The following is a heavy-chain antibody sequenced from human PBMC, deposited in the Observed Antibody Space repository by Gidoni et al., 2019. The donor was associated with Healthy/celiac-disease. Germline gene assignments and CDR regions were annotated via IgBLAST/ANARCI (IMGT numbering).Heavy chain of an antibody. D-gene: IGHD3-22*01. CDR3: AKVFPMIVVVIYYFDY. V-gene: IGHV3-23*04. CDR2: ISGSGGST. J-gene: IGHJ4*02. CDR1: GFTFSSYA. Sequence: EVQLVESGGGLVQPGGSLRLSCAASGFTFSSYAMSWVRQAPGKGLGWVSAISGSGGSTYYADSVKGRFTISRDNSKNTLYLQMNSLRAEDTAVYYCAKVFPMIVVVIYYFDYWGQGTLVTVSS.